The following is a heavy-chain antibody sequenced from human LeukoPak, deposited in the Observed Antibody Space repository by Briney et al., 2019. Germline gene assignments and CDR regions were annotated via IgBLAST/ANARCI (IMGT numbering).Heavy chain of an antibody. Sequence: GGSLRLSCAASGFTFSSYGMHWDRQAPGKGLEWVAVISYDGSTKYYADSVKGRFTISRDHSKNTLYLQMNSLRPEDTALYYCVRDTRAGVGRPYFDYWGQGTLVTVSS. CDR3: VRDTRAGVGRPYFDY. D-gene: IGHD1-1*01. J-gene: IGHJ4*01. V-gene: IGHV3-30*03. CDR1: GFTFSSYG. CDR2: ISYDGSTK.